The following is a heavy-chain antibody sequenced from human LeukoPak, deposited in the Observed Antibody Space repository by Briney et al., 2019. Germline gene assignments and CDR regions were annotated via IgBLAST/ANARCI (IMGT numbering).Heavy chain of an antibody. Sequence: GEPLKISCKASGYSFINYWSGWVRQMPGKGLEWMGIIYPGDSDSRYSPSFQGQVTTSADTPISTAYLQWSSLKASKPAMNNCAIRLGLGSSGLKNFDCGGQETLVTVSS. CDR3: AIRLGLGSSGLKNFDC. J-gene: IGHJ4*02. CDR2: IYPGDSDS. D-gene: IGHD6-19*01. CDR1: GYSFINYW. V-gene: IGHV5-51*01.